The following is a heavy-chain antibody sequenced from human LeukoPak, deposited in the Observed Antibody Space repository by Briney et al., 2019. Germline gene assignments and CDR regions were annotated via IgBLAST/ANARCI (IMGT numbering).Heavy chain of an antibody. V-gene: IGHV4-34*01. CDR3: ARATDTRKLNKGIVVVIIYFDY. J-gene: IGHJ4*02. CDR1: GGSFSGYY. D-gene: IGHD3-22*01. CDR2: INHSGST. Sequence: SETLSLTCAVYGGSFSGYYWSWIRQPPGKGLEWIGEINHSGSTNYNPSLKSRVTISVDTSKNQFSLKLSSVTAADTAVYYCARATDTRKLNKGIVVVIIYFDYRGQGTLVTVSS.